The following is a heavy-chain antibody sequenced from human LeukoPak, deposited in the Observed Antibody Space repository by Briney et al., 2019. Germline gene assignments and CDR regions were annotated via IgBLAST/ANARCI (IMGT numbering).Heavy chain of an antibody. D-gene: IGHD2-2*01. CDR2: IKQDGSEK. V-gene: IGHV3-7*01. CDR1: GFTFSSYW. CDR3: ARVNPSSTTFLLWAPADY. Sequence: GGSLRLSCAASGFTFSSYWMSWVRQAPGKGLEWVANIKQDGSEKYYVDSVKGRFTISRDNAKNSLYLQMNSLRAEDTAVYYCARVNPSSTTFLLWAPADYWGQGTLVSVSS. J-gene: IGHJ4*02.